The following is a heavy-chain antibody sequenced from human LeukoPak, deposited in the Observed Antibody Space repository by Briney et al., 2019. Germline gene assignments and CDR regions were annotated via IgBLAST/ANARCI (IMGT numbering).Heavy chain of an antibody. V-gene: IGHV3-23*01. Sequence: PGGSLRLSCAASGFTFSSYAMIWVRQAPGKGLEWVSAVSGSGSTYSADSVKGRFTISRDNSRNTLYLQMSSLRAEDTAVYYCARIPTYQPLLAPSYYYMDVWGKGTTVTVSS. D-gene: IGHD2-2*01. CDR3: ARIPTYQPLLAPSYYYMDV. J-gene: IGHJ6*03. CDR1: GFTFSSYA. CDR2: VSGSGST.